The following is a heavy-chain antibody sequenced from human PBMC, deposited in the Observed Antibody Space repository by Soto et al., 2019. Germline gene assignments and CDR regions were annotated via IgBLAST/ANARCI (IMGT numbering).Heavy chain of an antibody. CDR1: GGSISSGDCC. D-gene: IGHD3-3*01. J-gene: IGHJ5*02. CDR3: ARGVTVFGLVSRSCFDP. CDR2: IYNSGIT. V-gene: IGHV4-30-4*01. Sequence: SETLSLTCTVSGGSISSGDCCWSWVRQSPGKGLEWIGHIYNSGITYYNPSLKSRVVISIDTSRNQFSLRLNSLTAADRAVYFCARGVTVFGLVSRSCFDPRGQGTVVTVSS.